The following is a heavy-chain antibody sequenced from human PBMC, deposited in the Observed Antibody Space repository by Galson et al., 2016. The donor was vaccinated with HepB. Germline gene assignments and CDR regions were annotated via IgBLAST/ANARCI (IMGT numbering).Heavy chain of an antibody. CDR1: GFTFSSYS. V-gene: IGHV3-48*04. CDR2: LSTSSSTI. D-gene: IGHD6-19*01. CDR3: ARAASGWFFDWFDP. Sequence: SLRLSCAASGFTFSSYSMNWVRQAPGKGLEWVSFLSTSSSTIYYSDSVKGRFTISRDNAKNSLYLQMNSLRAEDTAVYYCARAASGWFFDWFDPWGQGTLVTVSS. J-gene: IGHJ5*02.